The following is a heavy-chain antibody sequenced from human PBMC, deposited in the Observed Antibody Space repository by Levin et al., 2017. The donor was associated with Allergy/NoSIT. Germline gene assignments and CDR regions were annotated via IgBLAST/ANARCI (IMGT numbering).Heavy chain of an antibody. D-gene: IGHD6-19*01. CDR1: GDSVSSNSAA. CDR2: TYYRSKWYN. Sequence: SQTLSLTCAISGDSVSSNSAAWNWMRQSPSRGLEWLGRTYYRSKWYNEFAVSVESRIMINADTSKNQFSLQLNSVTPEDTAVYYCARSFLGGVASRNNWFDPWGQGTLVTVSS. J-gene: IGHJ5*02. CDR3: ARSFLGGVASRNNWFDP. V-gene: IGHV6-1*01.